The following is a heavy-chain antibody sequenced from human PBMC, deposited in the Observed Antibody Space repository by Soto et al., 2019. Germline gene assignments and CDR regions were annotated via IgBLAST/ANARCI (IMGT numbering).Heavy chain of an antibody. V-gene: IGHV1-69*13. Sequence: SVKVSCKASGGTFSSYAISWVRQAPGQGLEWMGGIIPIFGTANYAQKFQGRVTITADESTSTAYMELSSLRSEDTAVYYCAKDTEETTDYGMEVWGQGTTVTVSS. J-gene: IGHJ6*02. CDR3: AKDTEETTDYGMEV. D-gene: IGHD4-17*01. CDR2: IIPIFGTA. CDR1: GGTFSSYA.